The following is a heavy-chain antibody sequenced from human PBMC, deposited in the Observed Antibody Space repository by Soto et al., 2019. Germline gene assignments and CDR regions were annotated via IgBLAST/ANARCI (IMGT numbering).Heavy chain of an antibody. CDR1: GFTFSSYE. J-gene: IGHJ3*02. V-gene: IGHV3-48*03. CDR2: ISKSGIDI. Sequence: EVQLVESGGGLVQPGGSLRLSCAASGFTFSSYEMNWVRQAPGKGLEWVSYISKSGIDIYYADSVKGRFTISRDNANNSRYLQMNSLRAEDTAVYYCAPRRYGSFNIGAFDIWGQGTMVTVSS. D-gene: IGHD1-26*01. CDR3: APRRYGSFNIGAFDI.